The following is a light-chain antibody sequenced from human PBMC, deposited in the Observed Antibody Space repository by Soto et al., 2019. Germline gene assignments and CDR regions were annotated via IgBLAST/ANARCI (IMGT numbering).Light chain of an antibody. V-gene: IGKV3-20*01. CDR2: GAS. CDR3: QQYGTSPWT. CDR1: QSVSSSF. Sequence: EIVLTQSPGTLSLSPGERATLSCRSSQSVSSSFLGWYQQKPGQAPRLLIYGASSRATGIPDRFSGSGSGTGFTLTISRLESEDFAVYYCQQYGTSPWTFGQGTKVDI. J-gene: IGKJ1*01.